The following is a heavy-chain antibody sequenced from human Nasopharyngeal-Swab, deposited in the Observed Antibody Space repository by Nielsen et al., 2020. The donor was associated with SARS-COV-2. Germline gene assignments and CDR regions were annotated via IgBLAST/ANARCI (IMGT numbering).Heavy chain of an antibody. J-gene: IGHJ6*02. CDR3: ASPYCSSTSCRLSYYYGMDV. V-gene: IGHV1-69*06. CDR2: IIPIFGTA. Sequence: VRQMPGKGLEWMGGIIPIFGTANYARKFQGRVTITADKSTSTAYMELSSLRSEDTAVYYCASPYCSSTSCRLSYYYGMDVWGQGTTVTVSS. D-gene: IGHD2-2*01.